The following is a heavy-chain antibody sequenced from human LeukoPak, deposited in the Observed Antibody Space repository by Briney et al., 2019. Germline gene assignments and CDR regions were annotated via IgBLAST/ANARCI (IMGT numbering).Heavy chain of an antibody. CDR2: ISGSGGST. CDR1: GFTFSSYA. Sequence: GGSLRLSCAASGFTFSSYAMSWVRQAPGKGLEWVSAISGSGGSTYYADSEKGRFTISRDNSKNTLYLQMNSLRAEDTAVYYCAKDRGGNGGYFDYWGQGTLVTVSS. V-gene: IGHV3-23*01. D-gene: IGHD2-15*01. J-gene: IGHJ4*02. CDR3: AKDRGGNGGYFDY.